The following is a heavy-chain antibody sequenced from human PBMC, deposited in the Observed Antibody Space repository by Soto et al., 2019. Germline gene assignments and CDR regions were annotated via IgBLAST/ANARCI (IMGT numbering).Heavy chain of an antibody. Sequence: GGSLRLSCEVSGFSVSDSSMSWVRQAPGKGLEWVSVFYRGGSTDYADSVKGRGTISKDTSKNQVVLTMTNMDPVDTATYYCARIRTRMYSSGWSIYYYYMDVWGKGTTVTVSS. CDR1: GFSVSDSS. CDR2: FYRGGST. CDR3: ARIRTRMYSSGWSIYYYYMDV. V-gene: IGHV3-53*05. D-gene: IGHD6-19*01. J-gene: IGHJ6*03.